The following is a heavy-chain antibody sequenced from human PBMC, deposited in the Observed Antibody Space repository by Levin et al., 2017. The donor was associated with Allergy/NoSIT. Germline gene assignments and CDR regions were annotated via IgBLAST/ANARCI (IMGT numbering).Heavy chain of an antibody. CDR2: ISSSSTHI. D-gene: IGHD6-6*01. Sequence: LSLTCAASGFTFSGYTLNWVRQAPGKGLEWVSSISSSSTHIYYADSLKGRFTISRDDAKNSLSLQMNSLRVEDTAVYYCASDGSYDTLDIWGQGTMVTVSS. CDR1: GFTFSGYT. CDR3: ASDGSYDTLDI. J-gene: IGHJ3*02. V-gene: IGHV3-21*01.